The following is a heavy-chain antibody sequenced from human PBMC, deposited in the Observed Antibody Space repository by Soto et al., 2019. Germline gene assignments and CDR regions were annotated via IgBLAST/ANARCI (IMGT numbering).Heavy chain of an antibody. D-gene: IGHD2-2*01. CDR3: ARHPPVVPAAHRKIWFDP. CDR2: IIPIFGTA. V-gene: IGHV1-69*13. CDR1: GGTFSSYA. J-gene: IGHJ5*02. Sequence: GASVKVSCKASGGTFSSYAISWVRQAPGQGLEWMGGIIPIFGTANYAQKFQGRVTITADESTSTAYMELSSLRSEDTAVYYCARHPPVVPAAHRKIWFDPWGQGTLVTVSS.